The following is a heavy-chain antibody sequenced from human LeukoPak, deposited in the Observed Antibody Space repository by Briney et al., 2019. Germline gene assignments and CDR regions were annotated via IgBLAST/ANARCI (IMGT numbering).Heavy chain of an antibody. CDR1: GFTFSSYR. CDR3: ARRGGGDFWSGYYAVDY. Sequence: GGSLRLSCAASGFTFSSYRMSWVRQAPGKGLEWVANIKQDGSEKYYVDSVKGRFTISRDNAKNSLYLQMNSLRAEDTAVYYCARRGGGDFWSGYYAVDYWGQGTLVTVSS. V-gene: IGHV3-7*01. D-gene: IGHD3-3*01. J-gene: IGHJ4*02. CDR2: IKQDGSEK.